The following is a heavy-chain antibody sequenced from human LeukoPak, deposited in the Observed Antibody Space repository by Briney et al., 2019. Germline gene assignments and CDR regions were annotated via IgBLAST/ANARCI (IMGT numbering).Heavy chain of an antibody. CDR3: ARDCCGYRSWFAP. CDR2: IFYSGNT. D-gene: IGHD6-25*01. CDR1: GGSIISDDFY. V-gene: IGHV4-39*07. J-gene: IGHJ5*02. Sequence: PSETLSLTCTVSGGSIISDDFYWGWIRQPPGKGLEWIGSIFYSGNTHYNSSLKSRVTISVDKSKNQFSLILTSVTAADTAVYYCARDCCGYRSWFAPWSQGTLVTVSS.